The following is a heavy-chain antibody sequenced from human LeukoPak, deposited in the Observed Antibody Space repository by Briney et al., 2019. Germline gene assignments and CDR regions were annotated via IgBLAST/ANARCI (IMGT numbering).Heavy chain of an antibody. J-gene: IGHJ4*02. Sequence: GASVKVSCKASGGTFSSYAISWVRQAPGQGLEWMGRIIPILGIANYAQKFQGRVTITADKSTSTAYMELSSLRSEDTAVYYCARDEVIFGVVNPFDYWGQGTLVTVSS. D-gene: IGHD3-3*01. CDR3: ARDEVIFGVVNPFDY. CDR2: IIPILGIA. V-gene: IGHV1-69*04. CDR1: GGTFSSYA.